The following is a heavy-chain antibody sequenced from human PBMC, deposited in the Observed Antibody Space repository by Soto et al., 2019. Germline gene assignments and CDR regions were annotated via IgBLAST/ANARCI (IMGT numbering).Heavy chain of an antibody. CDR3: AKLQAYSSGPGAYFEY. CDR1: GFTFSSYA. V-gene: IGHV3-23*01. CDR2: ISGSGGSA. D-gene: IGHD5-18*01. Sequence: EVQLLESGGGLVQPGGSLRLSCAASGFTFSSYAMSWVRQAPGKGLEWVSAISGSGGSADYVDSVKGRFTISRDNSKNTLYLQMNSLRAEDTAVYYCAKLQAYSSGPGAYFEYWGQGTLVTVSS. J-gene: IGHJ4*02.